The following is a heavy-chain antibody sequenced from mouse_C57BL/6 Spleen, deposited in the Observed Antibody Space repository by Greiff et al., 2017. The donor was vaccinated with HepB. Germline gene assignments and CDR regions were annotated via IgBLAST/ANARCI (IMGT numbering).Heavy chain of an antibody. CDR1: GYAFSSSW. V-gene: IGHV1-82*01. J-gene: IGHJ2*01. CDR3: ARSRSLNY. Sequence: VQLQQSGPELVKPGASVKISCKASGYAFSSSWMNWVKQRPGKGLEWIGRVYPGDGDTNYNGKFKGKATLTADKSSSTAYMQLSSLTSEDSAVYFCARSRSLNYCRQGTTLTVSS. CDR2: VYPGDGDT.